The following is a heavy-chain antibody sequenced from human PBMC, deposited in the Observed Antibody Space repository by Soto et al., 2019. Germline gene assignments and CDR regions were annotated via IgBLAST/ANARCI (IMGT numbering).Heavy chain of an antibody. J-gene: IGHJ6*02. Sequence: EVQLVESGGGLVKPGGSLRLSCAASGFTFSSYSMNWVRQAPGKGLEWVSSISSSSSYIYYADSVKGRFTISRDNAKNSLYLQMNSLRAEDTAVYYCARDVHDVYQLLWTYYYYGMDVWGQGTTVTVSS. CDR1: GFTFSSYS. V-gene: IGHV3-21*01. D-gene: IGHD2-2*01. CDR3: ARDVHDVYQLLWTYYYYGMDV. CDR2: ISSSSSYI.